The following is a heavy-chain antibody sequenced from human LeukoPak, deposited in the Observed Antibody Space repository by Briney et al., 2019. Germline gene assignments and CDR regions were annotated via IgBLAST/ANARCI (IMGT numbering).Heavy chain of an antibody. J-gene: IGHJ6*02. CDR2: INPFRVIV. CDR1: GGTFSTYA. V-gene: IGHV1-69*04. Sequence: SVKVSCKASGGTFSTYAISWVRQAPGQGLEWVGRINPFRVIVNYAQKFQGRVTITADRSTNTAYMELSSLRFEDTAVYYCARDLDSYYFYGMDVWGQGTTVTVSS. CDR3: ARDLDSYYFYGMDV.